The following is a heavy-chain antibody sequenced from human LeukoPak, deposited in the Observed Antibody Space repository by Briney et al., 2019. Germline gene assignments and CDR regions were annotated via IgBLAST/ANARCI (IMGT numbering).Heavy chain of an antibody. V-gene: IGHV3-23*01. CDR3: AKHGANYYYYYMDV. D-gene: IGHD4/OR15-4a*01. J-gene: IGHJ6*03. CDR2: ISVSGNT. Sequence: GGSLRLSCAASGFTLSSYAMSWVRQGPGKGLEWVSAISVSGNTYHADSVKGRFTISRDNSKNTLYLQMNSLRAEDTAVYYCAKHGANYYYYYMDVWGKGTTVTVSS. CDR1: GFTLSSYA.